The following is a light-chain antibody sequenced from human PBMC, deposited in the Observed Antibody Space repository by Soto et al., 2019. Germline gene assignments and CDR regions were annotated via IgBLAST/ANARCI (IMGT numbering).Light chain of an antibody. CDR1: QSVSSSY. CDR2: DAS. CDR3: QQYGRSPWT. J-gene: IGKJ1*01. Sequence: EIVLTQSPGTLSLSPGERATLSCRASQSVSSSYLAWYQQKPGQAPRLLIFDASSRATGISDRFSGSGSGTDFTLTISRLEPEDVAVYYCQQYGRSPWTFGQGTKV. V-gene: IGKV3-20*01.